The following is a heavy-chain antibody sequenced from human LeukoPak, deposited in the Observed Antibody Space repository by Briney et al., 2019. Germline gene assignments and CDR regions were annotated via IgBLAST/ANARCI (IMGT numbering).Heavy chain of an antibody. V-gene: IGHV4-4*07. CDR2: IYTSGRT. J-gene: IGHJ6*02. CDR1: GGSISSYY. D-gene: IGHD3-16*01. CDR3: ARDRGDQYGMDV. Sequence: SETLSCTCTVSGGSISSYYWSWLRQPAGQGLEWIGRIYTSGRTNYKPSLKSRVTMSVDTSKNQFSLKLSSVTAADTAVYYCARDRGDQYGMDVWGQGTTVTVSS.